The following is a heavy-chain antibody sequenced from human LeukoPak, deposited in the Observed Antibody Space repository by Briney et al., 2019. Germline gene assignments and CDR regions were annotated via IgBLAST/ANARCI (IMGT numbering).Heavy chain of an antibody. CDR3: ARVNSGMVPYYFDY. V-gene: IGHV4-61*01. J-gene: IGHJ4*02. Sequence: SETLSLTCTVSGGSISSSSYYWSWIRQPPGKGLEWIGYIYYSGSTNYNPSLKSRVTISVDTSKNQFSLKLSSVTAADTAVYYCARVNSGMVPYYFDYWGQGTLVTVSS. D-gene: IGHD3-10*01. CDR2: IYYSGST. CDR1: GGSISSSSYY.